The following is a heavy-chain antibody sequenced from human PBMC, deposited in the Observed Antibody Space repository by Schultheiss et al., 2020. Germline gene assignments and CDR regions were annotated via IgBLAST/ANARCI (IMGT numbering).Heavy chain of an antibody. CDR3: ARELPRDGDDAFDI. CDR2: IYYSGST. CDR1: GGSISSGGYY. Sequence: SATLSLTCTVSGGSISSGGYYWSWIRQHPGKGLEWIGYIYYSGSTYYNPSLKSRVTISVDTSKNQFSLKLSSVTAADTAVYYCARELPRDGDDAFDIWGQGTMVTVSS. J-gene: IGHJ3*02. V-gene: IGHV4-31*03. D-gene: IGHD5-24*01.